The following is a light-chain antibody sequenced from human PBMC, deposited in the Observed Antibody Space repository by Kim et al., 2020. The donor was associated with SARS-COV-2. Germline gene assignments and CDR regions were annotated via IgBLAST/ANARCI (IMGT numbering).Light chain of an antibody. CDR1: SGSIASNY. CDR2: EDN. V-gene: IGLV6-57*03. J-gene: IGLJ3*02. Sequence: TLTISCTRSSGSIASNYVQWYQQRPGSAPSTVIYEDNQRPSGVAARFSGSIDSSSNSASLTISGLRTEDEADYYCQSYDSSTPCVFGGGTKLTVL. CDR3: QSYDSSTPCV.